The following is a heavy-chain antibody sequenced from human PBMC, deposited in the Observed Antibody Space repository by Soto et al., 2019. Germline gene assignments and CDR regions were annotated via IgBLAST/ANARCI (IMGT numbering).Heavy chain of an antibody. J-gene: IGHJ4*02. Sequence: QVQLVQSGAEVKKPGASVKVSCKASGYTFTSYDINWVRQATGQGLEWMGIINPAGGTTYYAQKFQGRLTITSDTSTDTVFMDLNDLTSEDTAVYFCALKVVTYYDNWGQGTLLTVSS. V-gene: IGHV1-46*01. CDR2: INPAGGTT. D-gene: IGHD2-21*02. CDR3: ALKVVTYYDN. CDR1: GYTFTSYD.